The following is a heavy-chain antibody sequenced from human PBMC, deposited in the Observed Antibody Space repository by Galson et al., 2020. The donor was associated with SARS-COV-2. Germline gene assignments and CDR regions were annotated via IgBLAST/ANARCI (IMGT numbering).Heavy chain of an antibody. CDR2: IYYSGST. D-gene: IGHD6-13*01. J-gene: IGHJ6*02. Sequence: ETSETLSLTCTVSGGSISSYYWSWIRQPPGKGLEWIGYIYYSGSTNYNPSLKSRVTISVDTSKNQFSLKLSSVTAADTAVYYCATTNGAAAGTGAYYYYGMDVWGQGTTVTVSS. V-gene: IGHV4-59*01. CDR1: GGSISSYY. CDR3: ATTNGAAAGTGAYYYYGMDV.